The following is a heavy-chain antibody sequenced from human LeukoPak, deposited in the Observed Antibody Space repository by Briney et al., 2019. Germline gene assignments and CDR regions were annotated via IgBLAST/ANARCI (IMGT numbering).Heavy chain of an antibody. CDR1: GGSISGYY. D-gene: IGHD1-26*01. CDR3: ARAPIIVGATGLFDY. J-gene: IGHJ4*02. V-gene: IGHV4-59*08. CDR2: IYYSGST. Sequence: SETLSLTCTVPGGSISGYYYSWIRQPPGKGLEWIGYIYYSGSTNYNPSLKSRVTISLDTSKNQFSLKLSSVTAADTAVYYCARAPIIVGATGLFDYWGQGTLVTASS.